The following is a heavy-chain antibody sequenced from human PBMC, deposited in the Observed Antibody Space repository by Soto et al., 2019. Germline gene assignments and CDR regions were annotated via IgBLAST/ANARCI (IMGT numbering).Heavy chain of an antibody. J-gene: IGHJ6*03. CDR1: ECTFSGRS. V-gene: IGHV3-74*01. D-gene: IGHD3-10*02. Sequence: EVQLVESGGGLVQPGWSLRLSCAASECTFSGRSVHWVRKAQGKGLEWVSVIDKVVTDSNYGDSVKVLLTSSRDNAKNTVFRKMNRLRGEVTHVYYCARGLFVPDDWGKFTKISVS. CDR3: ARGLFVPDD. CDR2: IDKVVTDS.